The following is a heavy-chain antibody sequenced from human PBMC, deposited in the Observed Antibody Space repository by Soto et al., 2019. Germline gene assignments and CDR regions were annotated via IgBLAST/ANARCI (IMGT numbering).Heavy chain of an antibody. V-gene: IGHV3-30*18. CDR3: AKDSNNPYYYDSSGYYPY. Sequence: PGGSLRLSCAASGFTFSSYGMHWVRQAPGKGLEWVAVISYDGSNKYYADSVKGRFTISRDNSKNTLYLQMNSLRAEDTAVYYCAKDSNNPYYYDSSGYYPYWGQGTLDTVSS. CDR2: ISYDGSNK. J-gene: IGHJ4*02. D-gene: IGHD3-22*01. CDR1: GFTFSSYG.